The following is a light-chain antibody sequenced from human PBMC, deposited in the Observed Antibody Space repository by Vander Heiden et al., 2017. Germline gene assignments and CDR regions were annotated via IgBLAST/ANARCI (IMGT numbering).Light chain of an antibody. J-gene: IGKJ4*01. V-gene: IGKV1-39*01. CDR3: QQSYSTPLT. CDR2: AAS. Sequence: DIQITQSPSSLYASLGDRVTITCRASQSISGYLNWYQQKPGKAPKFLIYAASSLQSGVPSRFSGSGSGTDFTLTISSLQPEDFATYYCQQSYSTPLTFGGGTKVEIK. CDR1: QSISGY.